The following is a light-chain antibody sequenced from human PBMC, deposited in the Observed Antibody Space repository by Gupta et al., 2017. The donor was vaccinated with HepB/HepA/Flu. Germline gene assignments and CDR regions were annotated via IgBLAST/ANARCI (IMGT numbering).Light chain of an antibody. CDR1: QTIGNF. CDR2: DVF. V-gene: IGKV3-11*01. CDR3: QQRFSWPAT. Sequence: GESATLSRRASQTIGNFLAWYQQRPGQAPRLLIYDVFNMATGIPARFSGSASGTDFTLTISSLEPEDFAVYYCQQRFSWPATFGQGTKLEIK. J-gene: IGKJ2*01.